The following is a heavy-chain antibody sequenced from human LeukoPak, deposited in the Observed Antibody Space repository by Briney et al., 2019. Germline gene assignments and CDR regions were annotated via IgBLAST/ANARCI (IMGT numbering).Heavy chain of an antibody. D-gene: IGHD1-1*01. CDR3: ARVGGSYNWNDDGWVDRNWFDP. V-gene: IGHV1-2*02. CDR1: GYTFTGYY. Sequence: GASVKVSCKASGYTFTGYYMHWVRQAPGQGLEWMGWINPNSGGTNYAQKFQGRVTMTRDTSISTAYMELSRLRSDDTAVYYCARVGGSYNWNDDGWVDRNWFDPWGQGTLVTVSS. CDR2: INPNSGGT. J-gene: IGHJ5*02.